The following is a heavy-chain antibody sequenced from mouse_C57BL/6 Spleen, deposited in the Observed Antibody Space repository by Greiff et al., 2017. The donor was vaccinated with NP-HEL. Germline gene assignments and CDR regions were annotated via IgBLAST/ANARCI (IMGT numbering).Heavy chain of an antibody. CDR3: ARHDGYYVAY. Sequence: SGPELVKPGASVKISCKASGYSFTGYYMNWVKQSPEKSLEWIGEINPSTGGTTYNQKFKAKATLTVDKSSSTAYMQLKSLTSEDSAVYYCARHDGYYVAYWGQGTLVTVSA. CDR1: GYSFTGYY. CDR2: INPSTGGT. D-gene: IGHD2-3*01. J-gene: IGHJ3*01. V-gene: IGHV1-42*01.